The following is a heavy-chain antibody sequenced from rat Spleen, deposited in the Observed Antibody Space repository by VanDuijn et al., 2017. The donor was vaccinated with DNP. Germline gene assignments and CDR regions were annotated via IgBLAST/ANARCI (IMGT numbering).Heavy chain of an antibody. Sequence: EVQLVESGGGLVQPGGSMRLSCEASGFTFSSFPMAWVRQAPTKGLEWVATIINSGGATYYRDSVKGRFTISRENAKSTLYLQMNSLRSEDAATYYCTTGSFDYWGQGVMVTVSS. J-gene: IGHJ2*01. CDR3: TTGSFDY. V-gene: IGHV5-46*01. D-gene: IGHD5-1*01. CDR1: GFTFSSFP. CDR2: IINSGGAT.